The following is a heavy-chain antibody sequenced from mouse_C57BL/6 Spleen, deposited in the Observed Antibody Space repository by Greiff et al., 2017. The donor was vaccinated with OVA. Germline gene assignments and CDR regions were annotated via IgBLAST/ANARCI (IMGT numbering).Heavy chain of an antibody. CDR1: GFNIKDDY. CDR2: IDPENGDT. D-gene: IGHD1-1*01. V-gene: IGHV14-4*01. Sequence: VQLQQSGAELVRPGASVKLSCTASGFNIKDDYMHWVKQRPEQGLEWIGWIDPENGDTEYASKFQGKATITADTSSNTAYLQLSSLTSEDTAVYYCTTPYYYGSQFFFAYWGQGTLVTVSA. J-gene: IGHJ3*01. CDR3: TTPYYYGSQFFFAY.